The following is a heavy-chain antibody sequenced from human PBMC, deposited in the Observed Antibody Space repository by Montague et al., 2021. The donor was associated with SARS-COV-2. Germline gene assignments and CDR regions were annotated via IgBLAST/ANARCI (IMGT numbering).Heavy chain of an antibody. CDR3: AKGKGTSPTPRGAFDV. D-gene: IGHD3-10*01. Sequence: SLRLSCAASGFVFNTSGISWVRQAPGKGLEWVSFISGSGSLTYVAGSVKGRFTVSRDESKNTVFLQMNSLRAEDTALYYCAKGKGTSPTPRGAFDVWGQGTMVVVSS. CDR2: ISGSGSLT. V-gene: IGHV3-23*01. CDR1: GFVFNTSG. J-gene: IGHJ3*01.